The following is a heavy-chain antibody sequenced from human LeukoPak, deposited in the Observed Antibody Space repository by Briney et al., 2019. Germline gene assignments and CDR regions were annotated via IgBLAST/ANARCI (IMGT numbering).Heavy chain of an antibody. Sequence: GGSLRLSCAASGFTVSSNYMSWVRQAPGKGLEWVSVIYSAGSTYYADSVKGRFTISRDNSKNTLYLQMNSLRAEDTAVYYCARDIIGHCSSTSCYLNSYYYYYGMDVWGQGTTVTVSS. D-gene: IGHD2-2*01. J-gene: IGHJ6*02. CDR2: IYSAGST. CDR1: GFTVSSNY. CDR3: ARDIIGHCSSTSCYLNSYYYYYGMDV. V-gene: IGHV3-66*01.